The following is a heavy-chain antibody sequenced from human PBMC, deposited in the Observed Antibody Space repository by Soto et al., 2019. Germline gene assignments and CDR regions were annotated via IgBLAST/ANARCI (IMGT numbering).Heavy chain of an antibody. J-gene: IGHJ6*02. CDR1: GFTFSGYA. CDR3: ANSPDFYYDGMDV. CDR2: ISGSGANT. Sequence: EVQLLESGGGLVQPGGSQRLSWAASGFTFSGYAMTWVRQAPGTGLEWVSSISGSGANTYYADSVKGRFTISRDNSKNTLSLQMTSLRADDTAVYYCANSPDFYYDGMDVWGQGTTVTVAS. V-gene: IGHV3-23*01.